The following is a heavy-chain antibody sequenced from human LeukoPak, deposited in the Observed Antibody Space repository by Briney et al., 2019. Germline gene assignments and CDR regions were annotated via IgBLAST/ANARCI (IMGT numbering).Heavy chain of an antibody. CDR2: ISWNSGRI. V-gene: IGHV3-9*01. Sequence: GRSLRLSCAASGFTFDDYAMHWVRQAPGKGLEWVSGISWNSGRIGYADSVKGRFTISRDNAKNSLYLQMNSLRAEDTAVYYCARGSWWLRKMEGDYWGQGTLVTVSS. D-gene: IGHD5-12*01. CDR3: ARGSWWLRKMEGDY. J-gene: IGHJ4*02. CDR1: GFTFDDYA.